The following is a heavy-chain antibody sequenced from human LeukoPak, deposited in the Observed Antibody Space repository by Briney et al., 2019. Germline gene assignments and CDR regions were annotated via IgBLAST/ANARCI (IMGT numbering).Heavy chain of an antibody. V-gene: IGHV1-8*02. CDR2: MNPNSGNT. J-gene: IGHJ5*02. CDR1: GYTFTSYD. D-gene: IGHD6-6*01. Sequence: ASVKVSCKASGYTFTSYDINWVRQATGQGLEWMGWMNPNSGNTGYAQMFQGRVTMTWDTSTSTVYMELSSLRSEDTAVYYCARDRPHNWFDPWGQGTLVTVSS. CDR3: ARDRPHNWFDP.